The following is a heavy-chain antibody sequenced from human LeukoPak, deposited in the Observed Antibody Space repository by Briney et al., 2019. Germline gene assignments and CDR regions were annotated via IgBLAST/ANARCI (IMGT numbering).Heavy chain of an antibody. J-gene: IGHJ4*01. D-gene: IGHD2-21*01. V-gene: IGHV1-8*01. CDR1: GYTFTSYD. CDR3: AKAPVTSCRGAFCYPFDY. Sequence: ASVKVSCKASGYTFTSYDINWVRQATGQGLEWMGWMNPNSGNTGYAQKFQGRVTMTRNTSISTAYMELSSLRSEDTAVYYCAKAPVTSCRGAFCYPFDYWGHGTLVTVSS. CDR2: MNPNSGNT.